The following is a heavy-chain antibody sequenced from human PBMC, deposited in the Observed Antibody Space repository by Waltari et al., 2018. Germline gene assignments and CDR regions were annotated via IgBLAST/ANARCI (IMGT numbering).Heavy chain of an antibody. J-gene: IGHJ5*02. D-gene: IGHD2-15*01. Sequence: QVQLQESGPGLVKPSETLSLTCTVSGGSISSHYWSWIRQPPGKGLEWIGYIYYSGSTNYNPSLKSRVTISVDTSKNQFSLKLSSVTAADTAVYYCARGMGYCSGGSCPVLNWFDPWGQGTLVTVSS. CDR3: ARGMGYCSGGSCPVLNWFDP. CDR1: GGSISSHY. V-gene: IGHV4-59*11. CDR2: IYYSGST.